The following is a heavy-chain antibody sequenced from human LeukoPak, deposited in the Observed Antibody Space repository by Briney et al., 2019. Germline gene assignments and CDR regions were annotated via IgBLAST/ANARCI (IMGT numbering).Heavy chain of an antibody. CDR1: GFTFSSYA. J-gene: IGHJ6*02. V-gene: IGHV3-23*01. Sequence: GGSLRLSCAASGFTFSSYAMNWVRQAPGKGLEWVSSISGGAGGAAYADSVKGRFTMSRDNSKNTLYLQMNSLRAEDTALYYCAKALDGYNGMDVWGQGTTVIVSS. CDR3: AKALDGYNGMDV. D-gene: IGHD3-16*02. CDR2: ISGGAGGA.